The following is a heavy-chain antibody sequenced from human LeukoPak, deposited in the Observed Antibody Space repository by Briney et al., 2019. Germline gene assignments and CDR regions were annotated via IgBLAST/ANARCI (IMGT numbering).Heavy chain of an antibody. CDR2: ISGSGGST. CDR3: AKDTDYYDSSGYLYFDY. CDR1: GFTFSSYA. D-gene: IGHD3-22*01. Sequence: PGGSLRLSCAASGFTFSSYAMSWVRQPPGKGLEWVSAISGSGGSTYYADSVKGRFTISRDNSKNTLYLQMNSLRAEDTAVYYCAKDTDYYDSSGYLYFDYWGQGTLVTVSS. J-gene: IGHJ4*02. V-gene: IGHV3-23*01.